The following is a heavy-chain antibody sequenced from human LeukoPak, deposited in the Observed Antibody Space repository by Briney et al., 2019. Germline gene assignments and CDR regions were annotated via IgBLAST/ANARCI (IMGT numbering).Heavy chain of an antibody. V-gene: IGHV4-61*01. J-gene: IGHJ6*02. D-gene: IGHD3-10*01. CDR1: GGSVSSGSYY. CDR2: IYYSGST. CDR3: ARGYGSGSYYNPYYYYYGMDV. Sequence: PSETLSLTCTVSGGSVSSGSYYWSWIRQPPGKGLEWIGYIYYSGSTNYNPSLKSRVTISVDTSKNQFSLKLSSVTAADTAVYYCARGYGSGSYYNPYYYYYGMDVWGQGTTVTVSS.